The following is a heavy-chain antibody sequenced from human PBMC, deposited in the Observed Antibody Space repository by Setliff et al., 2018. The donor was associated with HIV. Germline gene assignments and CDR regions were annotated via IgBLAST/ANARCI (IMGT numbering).Heavy chain of an antibody. J-gene: IGHJ2*01. V-gene: IGHV4-39*07. D-gene: IGHD3-10*01. CDR1: GVSVSGTAYY. Sequence: SETLSLTCTVSGVSVSGTAYYWAWIRQPPGRGLEWIGNVYNSGNTYYNPSLKRRVTMSVDTFKNQFSLKLSSVTAVDTAVYYCARTALWFDKADWYFDLWGRGTLVTVSS. CDR2: VYNSGNT. CDR3: ARTALWFDKADWYFDL.